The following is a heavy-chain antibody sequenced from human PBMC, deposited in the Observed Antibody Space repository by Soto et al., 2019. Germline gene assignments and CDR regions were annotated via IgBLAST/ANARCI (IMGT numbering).Heavy chain of an antibody. J-gene: IGHJ6*02. D-gene: IGHD6-19*01. Sequence: QVQLVQSGAEVKKAGSSVKVSCKASGGTLNTNAISWVRQAPGQGLEWMGAIIPMFGSPKYAQKFLGRVTITADNPTSTIYMEMITLNSADTAVYYCARGGFMAGLYNAMDAWGQGTTVAVSS. CDR1: GGTLNTNA. CDR3: ARGGFMAGLYNAMDA. CDR2: IIPMFGSP. V-gene: IGHV1-69*06.